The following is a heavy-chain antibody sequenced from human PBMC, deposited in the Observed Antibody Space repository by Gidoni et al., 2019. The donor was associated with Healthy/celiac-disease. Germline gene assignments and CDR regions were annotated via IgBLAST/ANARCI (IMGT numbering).Heavy chain of an antibody. CDR1: GYPFTSYY. CDR2: INPSGGST. J-gene: IGHJ6*02. CDR3: ARGLDIVVVPAAIRAPYYYYGMDV. D-gene: IGHD2-2*02. Sequence: QVQLVQSGAEVKKPGASVKVSCKASGYPFTSYYMPWVRQAPGQGLEWMGIINPSGGSTSYAQKFQGRVTMTRDTSTSTVYMELSSLRSEDTAVYYCARGLDIVVVPAAIRAPYYYYGMDVWGQGTTVTVSS. V-gene: IGHV1-46*01.